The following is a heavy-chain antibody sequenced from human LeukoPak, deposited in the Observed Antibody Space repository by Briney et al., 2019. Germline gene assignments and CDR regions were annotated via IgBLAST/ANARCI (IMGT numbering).Heavy chain of an antibody. D-gene: IGHD6-13*01. CDR3: ARDWQLVREYAFDI. CDR2: IYYSGST. CDR1: GGSISSSSYY. V-gene: IGHV4-39*07. J-gene: IGHJ3*02. Sequence: SETLFLTCTVSGGSISSSSYYWGWIRQPPGKGLEWIGTIYYSGSTYYNPSLKSRVTISVDTSKNQFSLKLSSVTAADTAVYYCARDWQLVREYAFDIWGQGTMVTVSS.